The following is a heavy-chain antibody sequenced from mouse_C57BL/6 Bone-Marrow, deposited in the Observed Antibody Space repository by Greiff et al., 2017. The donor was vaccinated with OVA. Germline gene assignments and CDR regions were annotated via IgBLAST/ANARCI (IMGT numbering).Heavy chain of an antibody. V-gene: IGHV1-80*01. J-gene: IGHJ2*01. CDR1: GYAFSSYW. Sequence: VHLVESGAELVKPGASVKISCKASGYAFSSYWMNWVKQRPGKGLEWIGQIYPGDGDTNYNGKFKGKATLTADKSSSTAYMQLSSLTSEDSAVYFCARSSYGSSYDYWGQGTTLTVSS. CDR2: IYPGDGDT. CDR3: ARSSYGSSYDY. D-gene: IGHD1-1*01.